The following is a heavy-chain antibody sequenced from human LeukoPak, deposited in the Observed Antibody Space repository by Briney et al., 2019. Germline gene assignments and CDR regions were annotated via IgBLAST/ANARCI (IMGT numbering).Heavy chain of an antibody. CDR2: IYYSGST. CDR3: ASRKLGNDY. J-gene: IGHJ4*02. CDR1: GVSISSSNSY. Sequence: SETLSLTCTVSGVSISSSNSYWGWIRQPPGKGLEWIGSIYYSGSTYYNPSLKSRVTISVDTSKNQFSLKLSSVTAADTAVYYCASRKLGNDYWGQGTLVTVSS. D-gene: IGHD7-27*01. V-gene: IGHV4-39*07.